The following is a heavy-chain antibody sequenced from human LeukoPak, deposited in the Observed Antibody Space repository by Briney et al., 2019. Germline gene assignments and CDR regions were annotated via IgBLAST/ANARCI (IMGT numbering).Heavy chain of an antibody. Sequence: SETLSLTCSVSGGSISTYYWNWIRQTPGKGLEWLGHISNGNTDYNPSLKSRVTISVYTAKNQFSLKLTSVTAVDTAVYYCASDKAHSYGRYFDPWGQGALVTVSS. V-gene: IGHV4-59*01. D-gene: IGHD5-18*01. CDR3: ASDKAHSYGRYFDP. J-gene: IGHJ5*02. CDR2: ISNGNT. CDR1: GGSISTYY.